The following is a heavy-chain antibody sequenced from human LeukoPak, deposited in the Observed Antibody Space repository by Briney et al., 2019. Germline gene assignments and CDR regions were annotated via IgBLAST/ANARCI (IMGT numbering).Heavy chain of an antibody. CDR2: INAGNGNT. CDR3: ARGLRELWFGELGVEDAFDI. Sequence: ASVKVSCKASGYTFTSYAMHWVRQAPGQRLEWMGWINAGNGNTKYSQKFQGRVTITRGTSASTAYMELSSLRSEDTAVYYCARGLRELWFGELGVEDAFDIWGQGTMVTVSS. V-gene: IGHV1-3*01. J-gene: IGHJ3*02. D-gene: IGHD3-10*01. CDR1: GYTFTSYA.